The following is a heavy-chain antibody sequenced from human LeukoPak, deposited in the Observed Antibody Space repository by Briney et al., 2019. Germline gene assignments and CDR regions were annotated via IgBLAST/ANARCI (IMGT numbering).Heavy chain of an antibody. CDR1: GGTFSSYA. J-gene: IGHJ6*03. Sequence: GSSVKVSCKASGGTFSSYAISWVRQAPGQGLEWMGRIIPIFGTANYAQKIQGRVTITTDESTSTAYMELSSLRSEDTAVYYCARGYYDSSGDNYYYYYMDVWGKGTTVTVSS. V-gene: IGHV1-69*05. D-gene: IGHD3-22*01. CDR2: IIPIFGTA. CDR3: ARGYYDSSGDNYYYYYMDV.